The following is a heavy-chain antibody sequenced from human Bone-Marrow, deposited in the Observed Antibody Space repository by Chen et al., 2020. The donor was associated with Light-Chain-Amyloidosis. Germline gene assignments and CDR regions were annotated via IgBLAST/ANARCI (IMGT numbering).Heavy chain of an antibody. D-gene: IGHD1-1*01. J-gene: IGHJ3*01. CDR1: GGSITSGSFS. CDR2: VYQSGST. Sequence: QLQLQESGSGLVTSSQTLSLTCAVSGGSITSGSFSWNWIRQPLGKGLEWIGYVYQSGSTYYTPSLNSRVTISVDLSENHFSLTLRSLTAADSAVYHCARGNWNDLAFDVWGQGTLVTVSS. V-gene: IGHV4-30-2*01. CDR3: ARGNWNDLAFDV.